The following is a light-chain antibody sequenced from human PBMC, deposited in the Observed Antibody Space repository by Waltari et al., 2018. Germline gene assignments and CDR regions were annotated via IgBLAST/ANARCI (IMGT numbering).Light chain of an antibody. V-gene: IGKV3-11*01. J-gene: IGKJ1*01. CDR1: QSIGSS. CDR2: DAS. Sequence: ETVLTQSPGTLALSPGERATLSCTPSQSIGSSLAWYQPIPGQAPRLLFYDASNRATGIPARFSGSGSGTDFTLTISSLEPEDFAVYYCQQRINWPRTFGQGTKVEIK. CDR3: QQRINWPRT.